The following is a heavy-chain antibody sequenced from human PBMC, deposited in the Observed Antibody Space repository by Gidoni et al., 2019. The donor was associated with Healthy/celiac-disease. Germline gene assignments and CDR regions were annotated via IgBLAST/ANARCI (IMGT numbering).Heavy chain of an antibody. Sequence: EVQLLESGGGLVQPGGSLRLSCAASGFTFSRYAMSWVRQAPGKGLGWFSSISGSGGSTYYADSVKGRFTISRDNSKNTLYLQMNSLRAEDTAVYYCAKVRYYDFWSGYYDYWGQGTLVTVSS. CDR2: ISGSGGST. CDR1: GFTFSRYA. J-gene: IGHJ4*02. CDR3: AKVRYYDFWSGYYDY. D-gene: IGHD3-3*01. V-gene: IGHV3-23*01.